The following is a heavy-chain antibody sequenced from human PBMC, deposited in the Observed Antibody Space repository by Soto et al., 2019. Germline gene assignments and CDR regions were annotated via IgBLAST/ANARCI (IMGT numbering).Heavy chain of an antibody. Sequence: EMQLVESGGGLVKPGGSLRLSCAASGFTFSTYGMNWVRQAPGKGLEWVSSISSGSEYIYYADSLKGRLTISRDNARKSLYLQLNSLRAEDTAVYYWATDGAAGSVMEVWGQGTTVTVSS. CDR1: GFTFSTYG. D-gene: IGHD6-13*01. J-gene: IGHJ6*02. CDR2: ISSGSEYI. CDR3: ATDGAAGSVMEV. V-gene: IGHV3-21*01.